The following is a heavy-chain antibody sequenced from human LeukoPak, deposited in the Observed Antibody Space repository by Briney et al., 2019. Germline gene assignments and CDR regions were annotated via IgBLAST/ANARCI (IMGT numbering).Heavy chain of an antibody. CDR2: ISYDGSNK. Sequence: GGSLRLSCAASGFTFSSYAMHWVRQAPGKGLEWVAVISYDGSNKYYADSVKGRFTISRDNSKNTLYLQMNSLRAEDTAVYYCARDPRGYSYGYNWFDPWGQGTLVTVSS. CDR1: GFTFSSYA. V-gene: IGHV3-30*04. CDR3: ARDPRGYSYGYNWFDP. J-gene: IGHJ5*02. D-gene: IGHD5-18*01.